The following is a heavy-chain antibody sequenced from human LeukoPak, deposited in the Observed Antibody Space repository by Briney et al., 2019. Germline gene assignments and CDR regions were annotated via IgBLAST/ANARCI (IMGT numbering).Heavy chain of an antibody. CDR3: GRDPNGDYVGAFDF. J-gene: IGHJ3*01. CDR2: IKGSGSDT. V-gene: IGHV3-23*01. D-gene: IGHD4-17*01. Sequence: GGSLRLSCAASGFTFSSYAMNRVRQAPGKGLEWVSSIKGSGSDTYYADSVKGRFTMSRDNSKNTLYLQMTSLGPGDTAVYYCGRDPNGDYVGAFDFWGQGTLVTVSS. CDR1: GFTFSSYA.